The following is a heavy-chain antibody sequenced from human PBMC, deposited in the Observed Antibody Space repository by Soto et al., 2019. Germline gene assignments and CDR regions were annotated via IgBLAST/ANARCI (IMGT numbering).Heavy chain of an antibody. D-gene: IGHD3-16*01. Sequence: ASVKVSCKASGYTFTNYYIHWVRQAPGQGLERMGVIDPSAGSTTFAQKFRGRVTITRDTSTSTVYMELSSLRSEDTAVYYCARPQGERETYDLSGIDVFGQGTTVTVSS. CDR3: ARPQGERETYDLSGIDV. V-gene: IGHV1-46*01. CDR2: IDPSAGST. J-gene: IGHJ6*02. CDR1: GYTFTNYY.